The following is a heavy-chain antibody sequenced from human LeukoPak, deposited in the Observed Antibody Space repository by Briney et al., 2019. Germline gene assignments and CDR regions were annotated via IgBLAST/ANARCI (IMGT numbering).Heavy chain of an antibody. J-gene: IGHJ4*02. V-gene: IGHV5-51*01. CDR3: ARLGAGFHRTRSGWSYFDY. CDR2: IYPGDSDT. Sequence: GESLKISCKGSGYSFTSYWIGWVRQMPGKGLEWMGIIYPGDSDTRYSPSFQGQVTISADKSISTAYLQWSSLKASDTAMYYCARLGAGFHRTRSGWSYFDYWGQGTLVTVSS. D-gene: IGHD6-19*01. CDR1: GYSFTSYW.